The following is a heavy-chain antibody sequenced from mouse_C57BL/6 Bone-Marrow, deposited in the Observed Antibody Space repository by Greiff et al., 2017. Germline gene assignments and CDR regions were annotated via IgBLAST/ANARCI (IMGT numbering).Heavy chain of an antibody. CDR1: GYSITSGYY. J-gene: IGHJ2*01. V-gene: IGHV3-6*01. Sequence: VHLVESGPGLVKPSQSLSLTCSVTGYSITSGYYWNWIRQFPGNKLEWMGYISYDGSNNYNPSLKNRISITLDTSKNQFFLKLNSVTTEDTAAYYCARGDYWGQGTTLTVSS. CDR3: ARGDY. CDR2: ISYDGSN.